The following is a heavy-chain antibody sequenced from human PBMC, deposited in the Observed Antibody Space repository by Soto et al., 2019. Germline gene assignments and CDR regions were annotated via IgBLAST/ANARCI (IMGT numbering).Heavy chain of an antibody. D-gene: IGHD4-4*01. CDR3: AILQYPFDY. J-gene: IGHJ4*02. V-gene: IGHV3-33*01. CDR2: IWDDGSNK. Sequence: QVQLVESGGGVVQPGRSLRLSCAASGFTFSSYGMHWVRQAPGKGLEWVAVIWDDGSNKYYADSVKGRFTISRDNSKNTLYLQMNSLRAEDTAVYYCAILQYPFDYWGQGTLVTVSS. CDR1: GFTFSSYG.